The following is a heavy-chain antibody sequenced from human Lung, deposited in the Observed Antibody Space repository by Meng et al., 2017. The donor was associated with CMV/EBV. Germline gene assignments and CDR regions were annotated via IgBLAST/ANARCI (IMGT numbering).Heavy chain of an antibody. V-gene: IGHV4-4*02. Sequence: QGRVGGSGQALVKPSEFLSLTCAVSGDSITNHNWWAWVRQHPGKGLEWIGEIPHRGSSAYNPSLKSRVSMSIDKSKNQFSLKLTSVTAADTAVYHCLRRSGGSVWGQGTLVTVSS. CDR2: IPHRGSS. J-gene: IGHJ1*01. D-gene: IGHD3-10*01. CDR1: GDSITNHNW. CDR3: LRRSGGSV.